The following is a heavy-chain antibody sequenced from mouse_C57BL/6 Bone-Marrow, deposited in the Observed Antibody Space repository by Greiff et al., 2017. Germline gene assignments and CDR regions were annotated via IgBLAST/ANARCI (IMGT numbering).Heavy chain of an antibody. CDR3: TRGEYGSSWRDY. J-gene: IGHJ2*01. CDR1: GYTFTSYW. D-gene: IGHD1-1*01. Sequence: EVQLQQSGTVLARPGASVTMSCKTSGYTFTSYWMHWVKQRPGQGLEWIGAIYPGNSDTSYNQKFKGKAKLTAVTSASTAYMELSSLTNEDSAVDYCTRGEYGSSWRDYWGQGTTLTVSS. CDR2: IYPGNSDT. V-gene: IGHV1-5*01.